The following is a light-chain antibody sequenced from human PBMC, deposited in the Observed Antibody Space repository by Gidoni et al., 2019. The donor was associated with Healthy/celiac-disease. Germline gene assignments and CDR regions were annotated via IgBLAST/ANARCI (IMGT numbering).Light chain of an antibody. CDR2: DVS. Sequence: QSALTQPASVPGSTGQTITISCTGTSSDVGGYNYVSWYQQRPGKAPKLMIYDVSNRPSGVSNRFSGSKSGNTASLTISGLQAEDEADYYCSSYTSSSTVVFGGGTKLTVL. CDR1: SSDVGGYNY. V-gene: IGLV2-14*01. CDR3: SSYTSSSTVV. J-gene: IGLJ2*01.